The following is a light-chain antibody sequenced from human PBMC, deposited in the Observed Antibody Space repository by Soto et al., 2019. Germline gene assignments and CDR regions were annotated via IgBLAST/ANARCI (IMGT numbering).Light chain of an antibody. Sequence: VKMTQSPSSLSATVGDRVTIACRASQSIRFYLNCYQQKPGKAPKLLIYTASNVQSGVPSRISGSGSGTDFTLTISSLQPEDFATYYCQQSYSMPGTFGQGTMV. J-gene: IGKJ1*01. CDR1: QSIRFY. CDR3: QQSYSMPGT. V-gene: IGKV1-39*01. CDR2: TAS.